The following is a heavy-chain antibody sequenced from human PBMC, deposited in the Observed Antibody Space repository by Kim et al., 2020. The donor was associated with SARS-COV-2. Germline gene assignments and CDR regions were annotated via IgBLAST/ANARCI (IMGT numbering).Heavy chain of an antibody. D-gene: IGHD2-2*01. Sequence: GGSLRLSCAASGFTFRNAWMSWVRQAPGKGLEWVGRIKSNPDGGATDYAAPVKGRFTISRDDSKSTLDLQMNSLKTEDTGIYYCTTTSPDCTRTSCSFHYGMAVWGQGTTVIVSS. J-gene: IGHJ6*02. CDR1: GFTFRNAW. V-gene: IGHV3-15*01. CDR3: TTTSPDCTRTSCSFHYGMAV. CDR2: IKSNPDGGAT.